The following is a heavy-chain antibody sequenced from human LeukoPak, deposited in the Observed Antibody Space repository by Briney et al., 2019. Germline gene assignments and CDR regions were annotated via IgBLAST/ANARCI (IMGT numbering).Heavy chain of an antibody. V-gene: IGHV4-4*07. CDR3: ARGPDTRGYSYYFDY. D-gene: IGHD5-18*01. CDR2: IYSSGST. J-gene: IGHJ4*02. Sequence: AETLSLTCTVSGGSINNYYWSWIRQPAGKGLEWIGRIYSSGSTNSSPSLKSRVTMSVDTSKTQFSLRLSSVTAADTAVYYCARGPDTRGYSYYFDYWGQGTLVSAST. CDR1: GGSINNYY.